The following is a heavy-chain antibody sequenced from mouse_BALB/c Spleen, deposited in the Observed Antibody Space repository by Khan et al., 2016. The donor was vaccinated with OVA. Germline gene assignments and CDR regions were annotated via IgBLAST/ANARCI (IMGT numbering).Heavy chain of an antibody. CDR1: GYTFTDYV. Sequence: QVQLQQSGPELVKPGASVKMSCKASGYTFTDYVMNWVKQRNGQGLEWIGQIYPGSDSTYYNEKFKGKATLTADRSSSTAYMQLSNLTSEDSAFYFCARAGWDGFAYWGQGTLVTVSA. CDR2: IYPGSDST. V-gene: IGHV1-77*01. D-gene: IGHD4-1*01. J-gene: IGHJ3*01. CDR3: ARAGWDGFAY.